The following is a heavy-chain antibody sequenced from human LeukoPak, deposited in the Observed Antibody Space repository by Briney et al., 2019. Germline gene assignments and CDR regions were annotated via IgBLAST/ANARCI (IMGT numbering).Heavy chain of an antibody. CDR2: ISWNSGSI. V-gene: IGHV3-9*01. D-gene: IGHD6-13*01. J-gene: IGHJ3*02. Sequence: GGSLRLSCAASGFTFDDYAMHWVRQAPGKGLEWVSGISWNSGSIGYADSVKGRFTISRDNAKNSLYLQMNSLRAEDTALYYCAKSWAAAGPYDAFDIWGQGTMVTVSS. CDR3: AKSWAAAGPYDAFDI. CDR1: GFTFDDYA.